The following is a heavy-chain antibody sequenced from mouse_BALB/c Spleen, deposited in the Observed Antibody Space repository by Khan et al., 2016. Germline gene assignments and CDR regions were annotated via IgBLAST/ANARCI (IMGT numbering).Heavy chain of an antibody. D-gene: IGHD2-3*01. V-gene: IGHV10-1*02. J-gene: IGHJ3*01. CDR2: ISSKSNSYAT. CDR1: GFTFNTYA. CDR3: VMDDNYLFFAY. Sequence: EVQLVESSGGLVQPKGSLKLSCSASGFTFNTYAMNWVRQAPGKGLEWVARISSKSNSYATNYADTVKDRFTISRDDSQTMPYLRMNNLKDDDTSMYYCVMDDNYLFFAYWGQGTLVTVSA.